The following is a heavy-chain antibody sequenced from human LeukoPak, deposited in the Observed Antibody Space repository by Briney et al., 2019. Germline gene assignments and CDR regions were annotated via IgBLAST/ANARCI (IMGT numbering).Heavy chain of an antibody. V-gene: IGHV1-2*02. D-gene: IGHD3-3*01. Sequence: ASVKVSCKASGYTFTGYYMHWVRQAPGQGLEWMGWINPYSGGTNYAQKFQGRVTMTRDTSISTAYMELSRLRSDDTAVYYCARDAYYDFWSGYYFWGQGTLVTVSS. CDR2: INPYSGGT. CDR1: GYTFTGYY. CDR3: ARDAYYDFWSGYYF. J-gene: IGHJ4*02.